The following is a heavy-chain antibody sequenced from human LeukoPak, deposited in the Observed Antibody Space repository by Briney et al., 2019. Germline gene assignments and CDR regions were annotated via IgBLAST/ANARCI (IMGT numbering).Heavy chain of an antibody. D-gene: IGHD1-26*01. V-gene: IGHV3-11*04. CDR1: GFTFSDYY. CDR2: ISSSGSTI. CDR3: ARDREGVSYSPAIHYYYYMDV. J-gene: IGHJ6*03. Sequence: GGSLRLSCAASGFTFSDYYMSWIRQAPGKGLEWVSYISSSGSTIYYADSVKGRFTISRDNAKNSLYLQMNSLRAEDTAVYYCARDREGVSYSPAIHYYYYMDVWGKGTTVTVSS.